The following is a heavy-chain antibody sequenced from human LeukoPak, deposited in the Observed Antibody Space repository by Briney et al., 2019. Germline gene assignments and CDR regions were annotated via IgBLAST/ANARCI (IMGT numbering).Heavy chain of an antibody. Sequence: GGSLRLSCAAPGFNFDDYAIHWVRHAPGKGLEWVSLISGDGGSTFYADSVRGRFTISRDNSKNSLYLQMSSLRSEDTALYFCARESDSSGWYDYWGQGTLVTVSS. V-gene: IGHV3-43*02. J-gene: IGHJ4*02. CDR1: GFNFDDYA. CDR2: ISGDGGST. D-gene: IGHD6-19*01. CDR3: ARESDSSGWYDY.